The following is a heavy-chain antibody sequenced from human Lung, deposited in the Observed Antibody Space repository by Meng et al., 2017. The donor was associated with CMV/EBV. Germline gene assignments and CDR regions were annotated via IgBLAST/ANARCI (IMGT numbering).Heavy chain of an antibody. D-gene: IGHD3-3*01. CDR2: ISTSSTYI. Sequence: GGSLRLXXAASGFTFNGYNMNWVRQAPGKGLEWVASISTSSTYIFYADSVKGRFTVSRDNANSALYLQMDSLRAEDTAVYYCARAFYDFWSGIGYWGQGVLVXVSS. CDR1: GFTFNGYN. CDR3: ARAFYDFWSGIGY. V-gene: IGHV3-21*01. J-gene: IGHJ4*02.